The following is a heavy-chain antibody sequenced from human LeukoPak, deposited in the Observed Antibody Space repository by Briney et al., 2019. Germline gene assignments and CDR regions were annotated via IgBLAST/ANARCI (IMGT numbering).Heavy chain of an antibody. CDR2: IWYDGSNK. V-gene: IGHV3-33*01. D-gene: IGHD6-19*01. CDR1: GFTFSSYG. CDR3: AREGSGWVNFDY. Sequence: GRSLRLSCAASGFTFSSYGMHWVRQAPGKGLEWVAVIWYDGSNKYYADSVKGRFTISRDNSKNTLYLQMNSLRAEDTAVYYCAREGSGWVNFDYWGQGTLVTVSS. J-gene: IGHJ4*02.